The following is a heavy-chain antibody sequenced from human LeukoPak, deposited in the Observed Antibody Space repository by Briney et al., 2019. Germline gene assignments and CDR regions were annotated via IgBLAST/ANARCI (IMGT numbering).Heavy chain of an antibody. D-gene: IGHD6-19*01. CDR3: ARTIAVAANWFDP. V-gene: IGHV3-30*19. J-gene: IGHJ5*02. Sequence: PGGSLRLSCAASGFTFSSYGMHWVRQAPGKGLEWVAVISYDGSNKYSADSVKGRFTISRDNSKNTLFLQMNSLRAEDTAVYYCARTIAVAANWFDPWGQGTLVTVSS. CDR2: ISYDGSNK. CDR1: GFTFSSYG.